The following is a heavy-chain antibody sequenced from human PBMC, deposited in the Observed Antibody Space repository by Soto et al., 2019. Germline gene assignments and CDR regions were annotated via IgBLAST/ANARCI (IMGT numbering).Heavy chain of an antibody. J-gene: IGHJ6*02. D-gene: IGHD4-17*01. CDR3: ARLNGDFEYYYYGMDV. CDR2: INPSGGST. V-gene: IGHV1-46*01. Sequence: GASVKVSCKASGYTFTSYYMHWVRQAHGQGLEWMGIINPSGGSTSYAQKFQGRVTMTRDTSTSTVYMELSSLRSEDTAVYYCARLNGDFEYYYYGMDVWGQGTTVTVSS. CDR1: GYTFTSYY.